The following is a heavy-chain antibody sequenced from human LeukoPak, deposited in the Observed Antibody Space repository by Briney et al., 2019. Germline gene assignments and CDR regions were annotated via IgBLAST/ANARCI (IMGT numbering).Heavy chain of an antibody. CDR3: SILPRQWLPQLGR. Sequence: GGSLRLSCAASGLTFSNAWMSWVRQAPGKGLEWVGRIKSITDGGTTDYAAPVKGRFSISRDDSKNTLYLQMNSLKTGDTAVYYCSILPRQWLPQLGRWGQGALVTVSS. V-gene: IGHV3-15*01. CDR1: GLTFSNAW. J-gene: IGHJ4*02. CDR2: IKSITDGGTT. D-gene: IGHD6-19*01.